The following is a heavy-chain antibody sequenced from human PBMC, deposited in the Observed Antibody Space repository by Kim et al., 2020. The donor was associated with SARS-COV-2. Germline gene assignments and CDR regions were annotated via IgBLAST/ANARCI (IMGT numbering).Heavy chain of an antibody. CDR3: ARGGGGEDPSVIWAASDYYFYY. CDR1: GASFSNYF. J-gene: IGHJ4*02. CDR2: IHRDGTT. V-gene: IGHV4-34*01. D-gene: IGHD2-21*01. Sequence: SETLSLTCAVYGASFSNYFWTWIRQSPGKGVEWIGEIHRDGTTNYNPSLKSRVTMSLDTAKSHFSLRLSSVTAADTGVYFCARGGGGEDPSVIWAASDYYFYYWGQGTLVTVS.